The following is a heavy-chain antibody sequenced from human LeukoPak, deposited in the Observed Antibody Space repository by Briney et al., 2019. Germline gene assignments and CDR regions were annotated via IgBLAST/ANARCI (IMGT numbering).Heavy chain of an antibody. D-gene: IGHD3-3*01. CDR3: AREAGPHDFWSGYSH. Sequence: GGSLRLSCAASGFTVSDNNMIWVRQAPGKGLEWVSTLHRDGSVRYADSVNGRFTISRDDSKNTLYLQMNSLRAEDTAVYYCAREAGPHDFWSGYSHWGQGTLVTVSS. CDR2: LHRDGSV. V-gene: IGHV3-53*01. J-gene: IGHJ4*02. CDR1: GFTVSDNN.